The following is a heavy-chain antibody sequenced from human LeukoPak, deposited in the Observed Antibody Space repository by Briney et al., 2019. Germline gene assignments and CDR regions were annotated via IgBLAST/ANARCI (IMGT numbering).Heavy chain of an antibody. CDR1: GYTFTSYG. D-gene: IGHD2-15*01. V-gene: IGHV1-18*01. J-gene: IGHJ4*02. CDR2: ISAYNGNT. CDR3: ARSDGKGGGRQLDY. Sequence: ASVKVSCKASGYTFTSYGISWVRQAPGQGLEWMGWISAYNGNTNYAQKFQGRVTMTRDMSTSTVYMELSSLRSEDTAVYYCARSDGKGGGRQLDYWGQGTLVTVSS.